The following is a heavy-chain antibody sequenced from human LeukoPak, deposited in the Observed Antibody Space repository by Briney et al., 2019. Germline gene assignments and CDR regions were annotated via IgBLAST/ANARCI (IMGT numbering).Heavy chain of an antibody. D-gene: IGHD4-23*01. CDR1: GYTFTSYG. Sequence: ASVKVSCKASGYTFTSYGISWVRQAPGQGLEWMGWISAYNGNTNYAQKLQGRVTMTTDTSTSTAYMELRSLRSDDTAVYYCARDKGPRWWIGTFFDYWGQGTLVTVST. CDR2: ISAYNGNT. CDR3: ARDKGPRWWIGTFFDY. J-gene: IGHJ4*02. V-gene: IGHV1-18*01.